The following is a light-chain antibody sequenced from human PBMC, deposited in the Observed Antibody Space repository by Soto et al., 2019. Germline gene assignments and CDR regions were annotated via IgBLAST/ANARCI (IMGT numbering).Light chain of an antibody. CDR3: QSYDASLRAYV. CDR1: SSNIGAGYD. V-gene: IGLV1-40*01. J-gene: IGLJ1*01. Sequence: QAVVTQPSSVSGAPGQRVTISCTGNSSNIGAGYDVHWYRQLPGTAPKLLIYGNSHRPSGVPDRFSGSKSGTSASLAITGLQAEDEADYYCQSYDASLRAYVFGSGTKVTVL. CDR2: GNS.